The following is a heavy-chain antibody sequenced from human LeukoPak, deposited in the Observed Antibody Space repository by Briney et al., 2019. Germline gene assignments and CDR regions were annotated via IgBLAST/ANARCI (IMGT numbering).Heavy chain of an antibody. Sequence: PSETLSLTCTVSGGSISSYYWSWIRQPPGKGLEWIGYIYYSGSTNYNPSLKSRVTISVDTSKNQFSLKLSSVTAADTAVYYCARALLWLSPYGMDVWGQGTTVTVSS. J-gene: IGHJ6*02. CDR2: IYYSGST. V-gene: IGHV4-59*01. CDR3: ARALLWLSPYGMDV. D-gene: IGHD5-18*01. CDR1: GGSISSYY.